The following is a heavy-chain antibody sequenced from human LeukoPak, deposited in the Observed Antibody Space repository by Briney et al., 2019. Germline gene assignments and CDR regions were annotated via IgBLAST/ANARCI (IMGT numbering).Heavy chain of an antibody. V-gene: IGHV4-34*01. CDR1: GGSFSGYY. J-gene: IGHJ6*02. Sequence: PSETLSLTCAVYGGSFSGYYWSWIRQPPGKGLEWIGEINHSGSTNYNPSLKSRVTISVDTSKNQFSLKLSSMTAADTAVYYCARGFWIAAAGTYYYYGMDVWGQGTTVTVSS. CDR2: INHSGST. CDR3: ARGFWIAAAGTYYYYGMDV. D-gene: IGHD6-13*01.